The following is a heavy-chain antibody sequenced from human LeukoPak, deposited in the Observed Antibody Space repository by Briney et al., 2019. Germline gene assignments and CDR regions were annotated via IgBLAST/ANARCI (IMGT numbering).Heavy chain of an antibody. J-gene: IGHJ5*02. V-gene: IGHV3-23*01. CDR1: GFTFSSYA. Sequence: PGGSLRLSCAASGFTFSSYAMSWVRQAPGKGLEWVSAISGSGGSTYYADSVKGRFTISRDNSKNTLYLQMNSLRAEDTAVHYCAKAGGSGSYYPHINWFDPWGQGTLVTVSS. D-gene: IGHD3-10*01. CDR3: AKAGGSGSYYPHINWFDP. CDR2: ISGSGGST.